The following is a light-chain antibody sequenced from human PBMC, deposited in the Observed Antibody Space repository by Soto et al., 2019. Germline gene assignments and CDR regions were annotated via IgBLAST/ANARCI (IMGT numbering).Light chain of an antibody. CDR2: DTS. V-gene: IGLV7-46*01. CDR3: VLSYSGAQRV. Sequence: QTVVTQEPSLTVSPGGTVTLTCGSSTGAVTSGHYPYWFQQKPGQAPRTLIYDTSNKHSWTPARFSGSLLGGKAALTLSGAQPEDEAEYYCVLSYSGAQRVFGGGTKLTVL. J-gene: IGLJ3*02. CDR1: TGAVTSGHY.